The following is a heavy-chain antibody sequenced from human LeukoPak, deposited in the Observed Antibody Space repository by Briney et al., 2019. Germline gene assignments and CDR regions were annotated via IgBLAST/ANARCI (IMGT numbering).Heavy chain of an antibody. CDR2: ISGSGSGT. D-gene: IGHD3-16*01. CDR1: GFTFDDYA. CDR3: AKSPGGRHHN. J-gene: IGHJ4*02. V-gene: IGHV3-23*01. Sequence: PGGSLRLSCAASGFTFDDYAMHWVRQAPGKGLEWVSAISGSGSGTYYADSVKGRFTISRDNSKNTLYLQMNSLRAEDTAVYYCAKSPGGRHHNSGQGTLVTVSS.